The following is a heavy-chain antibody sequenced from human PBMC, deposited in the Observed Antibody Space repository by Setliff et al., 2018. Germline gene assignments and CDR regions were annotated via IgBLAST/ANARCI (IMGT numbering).Heavy chain of an antibody. CDR3: ASAQAAHSVKGRFTISRDNSKNSLYLQMNSLRDEDTAIYYCARIDATILAATGPFDP. D-gene: IGHD3-10*01. V-gene: IGHV5-51*01. CDR1: ENSFPSDW. J-gene: IGHJ5*02. CDR2: IFPGDSDT. Sequence: PGESLKISCKFSENSFPSDWIGWVRQTPEKGLEWMGIIFPGDSDTRYSPSFQGQVCISVDRSINTAYLQWGSLKSSDTAVYYCASAQAAHSVKGRFTISRDNSKNSLYLQMNSLRDEDTAIYYCARIDATILAATGPFDPWGQGTLVTVSS.